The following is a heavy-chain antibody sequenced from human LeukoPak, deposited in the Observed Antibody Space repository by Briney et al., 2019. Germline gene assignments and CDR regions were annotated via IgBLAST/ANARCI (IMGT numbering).Heavy chain of an antibody. D-gene: IGHD3-10*01. CDR2: INAGNGNT. CDR3: ARSLVRGVQNWFDP. J-gene: IGHJ5*02. Sequence: ASVEVSCTASGYTFTSYAMHWVRQAPGQRLEWMGWINAGNGNTKYSQKFQGRVTITRDTSASTAYMELSSLRSEDTAVYYCARSLVRGVQNWFDPWGQGTLVTVSS. V-gene: IGHV1-3*01. CDR1: GYTFTSYA.